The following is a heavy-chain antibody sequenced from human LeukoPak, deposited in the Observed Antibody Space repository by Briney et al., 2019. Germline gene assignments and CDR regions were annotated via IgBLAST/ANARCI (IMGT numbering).Heavy chain of an antibody. CDR3: ARGIRFLEWFRFDY. V-gene: IGHV3-23*01. CDR2: ISGSGGST. Sequence: GGSLRLSCVASGFTVSGVYMSWVRQAPGKGLEWVSAISGSGGSTYYADSVKGRFTISRDNSKNTLYLQMNSLRAEDTAVYYCARGIRFLEWFRFDYWGQGTLVTVSS. D-gene: IGHD3-3*01. J-gene: IGHJ4*02. CDR1: GFTVSGVY.